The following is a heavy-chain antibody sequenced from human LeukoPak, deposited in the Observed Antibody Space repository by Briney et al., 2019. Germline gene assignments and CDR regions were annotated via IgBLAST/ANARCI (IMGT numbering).Heavy chain of an antibody. Sequence: PSETLSLTCTVSGGSINSSNYYWGWIRQPPGKGLEWIGSFSYSGSTYYNPSLKSRVTISVDTSKTQFSLKLRSVTAADTAVYYCARDSSEYDTLTGYYPIGYFDYWGQGTLVTVSS. CDR3: ARDSSEYDTLTGYYPIGYFDY. V-gene: IGHV4-39*07. J-gene: IGHJ4*02. CDR2: FSYSGST. CDR1: GGSINSSNYY. D-gene: IGHD3-9*01.